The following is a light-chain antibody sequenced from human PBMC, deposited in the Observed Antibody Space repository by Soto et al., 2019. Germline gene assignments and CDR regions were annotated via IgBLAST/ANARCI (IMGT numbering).Light chain of an antibody. V-gene: IGKV3-11*01. CDR1: QSISNY. CDR2: DAS. J-gene: IGKJ4*01. CDR3: QQRSYWL. Sequence: EIALTQSPATLSLSPGERATLSCRASQSISNYLAWYQQKPGQAPRLLIYDASARATGVPARFSGSGSGTDFTLIISSLEPEDFAVYYCQQRSYWLFGGGTKVDIK.